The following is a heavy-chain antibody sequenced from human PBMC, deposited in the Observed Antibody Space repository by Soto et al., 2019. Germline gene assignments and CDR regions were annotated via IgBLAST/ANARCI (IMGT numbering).Heavy chain of an antibody. Sequence: EVQLVESGGGLVKPGGSLRLSCTSSGFSLSNVWMSWVRQAPGKGLEWVGRIKTTVDGATTEYAAPVKGRFTISRDDSKSTLYLQMDSLQTEDSAVYFCTTDQGDHVGHYSFDYWGQGTRVTVSS. CDR2: IKTTVDGATT. CDR1: GFSLSNVW. D-gene: IGHD2-21*02. CDR3: TTDQGDHVGHYSFDY. V-gene: IGHV3-15*01. J-gene: IGHJ4*02.